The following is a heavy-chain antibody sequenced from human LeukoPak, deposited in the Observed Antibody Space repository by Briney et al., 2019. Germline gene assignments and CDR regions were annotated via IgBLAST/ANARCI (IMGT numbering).Heavy chain of an antibody. D-gene: IGHD2-15*01. CDR2: IIGSGAAT. Sequence: QPGGSLRLSCAASGFIFSNYAMTWVRQAPGKGLEWVSTIIGSGAATYYADSVKGRFTISRDNSKNTLYVQMNSLRAEDTAVYYCAKQPCSGGSCYSGLADYWGQGTLVTVSS. J-gene: IGHJ4*02. CDR3: AKQPCSGGSCYSGLADY. CDR1: GFIFSNYA. V-gene: IGHV3-23*01.